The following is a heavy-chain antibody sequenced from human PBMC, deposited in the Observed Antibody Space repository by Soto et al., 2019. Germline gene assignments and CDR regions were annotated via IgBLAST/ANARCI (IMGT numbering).Heavy chain of an antibody. CDR1: GGTFSSYA. J-gene: IGHJ6*02. D-gene: IGHD1-26*01. CDR2: VLPIFGTA. CDR3: ARVLGALAPAYYYYGMDV. V-gene: IGHV1-69*06. Sequence: AASVKVSCKASGGTFSSYAISWVRQAPGQGLEWMGGVLPIFGTANYAQKFQGRVTITADKSTSTAYMELSSLRSEDTAVYYCARVLGALAPAYYYYGMDVWGQGTTVTVSS.